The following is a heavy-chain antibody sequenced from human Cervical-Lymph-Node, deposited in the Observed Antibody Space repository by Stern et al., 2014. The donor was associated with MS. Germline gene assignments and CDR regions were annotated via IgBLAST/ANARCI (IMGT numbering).Heavy chain of an antibody. V-gene: IGHV4-30-2*01. CDR1: GGSINSDTYS. CDR2: IFHSGST. D-gene: IGHD1/OR15-1a*01. J-gene: IGHJ6*02. CDR3: ARGENNLVRRYYAMDV. Sequence: QLQLQESGSGLVKPSQTLSLTCAVSGGSINSDTYSWNWIRQPPGKGLEWIGYIFHSGSTDYNPSLESRVTISVDRSKHQFSLNLTSVTAADTAVYYCARGENNLVRRYYAMDVWGQGTTVTVSS.